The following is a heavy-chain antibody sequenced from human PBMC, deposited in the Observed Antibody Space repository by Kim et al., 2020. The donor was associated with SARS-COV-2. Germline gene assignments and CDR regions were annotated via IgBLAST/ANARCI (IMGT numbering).Heavy chain of an antibody. Sequence: GGSLRLSCAASGFTFSDYYMSWIRQAPGKGLEWVSYISNSGSTIYYADSVKGRFTISRDNAKNSLYLQMNSLRAEDTAVYYCARASTYYDILTGYYSLPFDYWGQGTLVTVSS. CDR1: GFTFSDYY. V-gene: IGHV3-11*01. J-gene: IGHJ4*02. CDR2: ISNSGSTI. CDR3: ARASTYYDILTGYYSLPFDY. D-gene: IGHD3-9*01.